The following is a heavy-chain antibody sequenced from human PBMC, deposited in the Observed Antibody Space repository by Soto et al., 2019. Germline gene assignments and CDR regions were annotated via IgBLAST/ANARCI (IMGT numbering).Heavy chain of an antibody. CDR3: AKDQVDAVWISVNTKYFDY. D-gene: IGHD3-16*01. Sequence: EVQLLESGGGLVQPGGSLRLSCAASGFTFGSYAMSWVRQAPGKGLEWVSAISGSGGSTYYADSVKGRFTISRDNSKNTLYLQMNSLRAEDTAVYYCAKDQVDAVWISVNTKYFDYWGQGTLVTVSS. CDR1: GFTFGSYA. CDR2: ISGSGGST. V-gene: IGHV3-23*01. J-gene: IGHJ4*02.